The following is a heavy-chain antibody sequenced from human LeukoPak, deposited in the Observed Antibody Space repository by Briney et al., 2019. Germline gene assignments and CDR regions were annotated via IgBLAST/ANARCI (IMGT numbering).Heavy chain of an antibody. J-gene: IGHJ4*02. Sequence: GSLSLSCAASGFTFSNYNINWVRQAPGKGLEWVSSISSRGSYIYYADSVKGRFAISADNAMNSLYLQMNSLRAEDTAVYYCARGYSSSWYDLYYFDYWGQGTLVTVSS. CDR2: ISSRGSYI. CDR1: GFTFSNYN. V-gene: IGHV3-21*01. CDR3: ARGYSSSWYDLYYFDY. D-gene: IGHD6-13*01.